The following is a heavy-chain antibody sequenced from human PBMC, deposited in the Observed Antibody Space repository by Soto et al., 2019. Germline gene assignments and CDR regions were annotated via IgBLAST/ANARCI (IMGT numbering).Heavy chain of an antibody. J-gene: IGHJ6*02. CDR1: GYTFTNHF. CDR2: INAGNGDT. D-gene: IGHD3-9*01. V-gene: IGHV1-3*01. CDR3: AAGILTGHPDYYYYGMDV. Sequence: ASVKVSCKTSGYTFTNHFMHWVRQAPGQRPEWMGCINAGNGDTNYAQNFQGRLTMSRDTSASTAYMELSRLRSDDTAVYYCAAGILTGHPDYYYYGMDVWGQGTTVTVSS.